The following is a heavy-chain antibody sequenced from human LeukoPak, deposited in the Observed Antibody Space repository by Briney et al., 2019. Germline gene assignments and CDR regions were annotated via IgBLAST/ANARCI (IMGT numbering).Heavy chain of an antibody. CDR1: GFTFSSYS. CDR3: ARDTSSGWYDTAAFDI. J-gene: IGHJ3*02. CDR2: ISSSSSTI. Sequence: GGSLRLSCAASGFTFSSYSMNWVRQAPGKGLEWVSYISSSSSTIYYADSVKGRFTISRDNAKNSLYLQMNSLRAEDTAVYYCARDTSSGWYDTAAFDIWGQGTMVTVSS. D-gene: IGHD6-19*01. V-gene: IGHV3-48*04.